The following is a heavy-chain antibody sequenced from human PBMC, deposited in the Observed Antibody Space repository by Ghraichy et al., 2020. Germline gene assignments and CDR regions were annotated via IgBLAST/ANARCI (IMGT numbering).Heavy chain of an antibody. D-gene: IGHD1-26*01. Sequence: GGSLRLSCAASGFTFSDYYMSWIRQAPGKGLEWVSYISSSGSTIYYADSVKGRFTISRDNAKNSLYLQMNSLRAEDTAVYYCARMIEVGASNWFDPWGQGTLVTVSS. V-gene: IGHV3-11*01. J-gene: IGHJ5*02. CDR1: GFTFSDYY. CDR3: ARMIEVGASNWFDP. CDR2: ISSSGSTI.